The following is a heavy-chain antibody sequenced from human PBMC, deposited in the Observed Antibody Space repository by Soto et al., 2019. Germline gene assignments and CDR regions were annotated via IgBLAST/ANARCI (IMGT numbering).Heavy chain of an antibody. V-gene: IGHV4-31*03. D-gene: IGHD6-13*01. Sequence: SETLSLTCTVSGGSISSGGYYWSWIRQHPGKGLEWIGYIYYSGSTYYNPSLKSRVTISVDTSKNQFSLKLSSVTAADTAVYYCARDLQTAAGRYNWFDPWGQGTLVTVSS. CDR2: IYYSGST. CDR3: ARDLQTAAGRYNWFDP. CDR1: GGSISSGGYY. J-gene: IGHJ5*02.